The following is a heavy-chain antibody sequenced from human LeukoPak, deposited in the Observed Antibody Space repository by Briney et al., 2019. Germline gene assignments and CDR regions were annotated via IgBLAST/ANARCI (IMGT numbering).Heavy chain of an antibody. CDR3: ARGPIQLWIHNAMDV. J-gene: IGHJ6*02. V-gene: IGHV3-49*04. D-gene: IGHD1-1*01. CDR1: GFTFGNHA. CDR2: IRSKAYRGTT. Sequence: GGSLRLSCTGSGFTFGNHAMSWVRQAPGKGLEWVGFIRSKAYRGTTEYAASVKGRFTISRDDSASIAYLQMNSLKTEDTAVYYCARGPIQLWIHNAMDVWGQGTTVTVSS.